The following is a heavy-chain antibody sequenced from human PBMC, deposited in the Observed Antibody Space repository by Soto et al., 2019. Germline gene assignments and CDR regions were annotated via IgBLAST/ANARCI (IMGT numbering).Heavy chain of an antibody. CDR3: ASTSIPEALGGHKSRGFDE. V-gene: IGHV3-23*01. CDR1: GFSFHVYV. D-gene: IGHD2-2*01. J-gene: IGHJ3*01. CDR2: ISEGRGDP. Sequence: ELQLLESGGGLVQPGGSLRLSCAASGFSFHVYVMNWVRQAPGKGLEWVSGISEGRGDPYYADSVKGRFTVSRDNSKNTLYLQMNSLRVEDTAVYFCASTSIPEALGGHKSRGFDEWGQGKKVTVSS.